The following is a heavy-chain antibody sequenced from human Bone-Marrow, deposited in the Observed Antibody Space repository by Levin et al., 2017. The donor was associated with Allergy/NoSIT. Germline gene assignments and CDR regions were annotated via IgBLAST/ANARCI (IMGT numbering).Heavy chain of an antibody. CDR3: ARGLLDTTKVIRSYYFDY. CDR1: GLTVSYYY. J-gene: IGHJ4*02. D-gene: IGHD5-18*01. V-gene: IGHV3-66*01. Sequence: VASVKVSCAASGLTVSYYYMNWVRQAPGKGLEWVAVMFSGGTTYYADSVKGRFTISRDNSKNTLDLQMNSLRAEDTAVYYCARGLLDTTKVIRSYYFDYWGQGVLVTVSS. CDR2: MFSGGTT.